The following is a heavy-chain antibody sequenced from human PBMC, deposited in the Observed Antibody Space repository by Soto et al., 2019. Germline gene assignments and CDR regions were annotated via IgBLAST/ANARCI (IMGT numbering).Heavy chain of an antibody. CDR3: ARLDQTVTTNYYYYGMDV. CDR2: IYYSGST. J-gene: IGHJ6*02. V-gene: IGHV4-39*01. D-gene: IGHD4-4*01. Sequence: PSETLSLTCTVSGGSISSSSYYWGWIRQPPGKGLEWIGSIYYSGSTYYNPSLKSRVTTSVDTSKNQFSLKLSSVTAADTAVYYCARLDQTVTTNYYYYGMDVWGQGTTVTVSS. CDR1: GGSISSSSYY.